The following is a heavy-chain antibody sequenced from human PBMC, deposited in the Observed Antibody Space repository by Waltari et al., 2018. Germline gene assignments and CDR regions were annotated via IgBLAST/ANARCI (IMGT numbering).Heavy chain of an antibody. J-gene: IGHJ4*02. D-gene: IGHD3-16*01. Sequence: QVQLQESGPGLVKPSETLSLTCTVSGGSITSYYWSWFRQPPGTGLEWIGYIYYTGTTNYSPSLKSRVTMSVDTSKDQFSLKVTSVTAADTAMYYCARHEGGGLNALWGQGTLVTVSS. CDR2: IYYTGTT. CDR1: GGSITSYY. V-gene: IGHV4-59*08. CDR3: ARHEGGGLNAL.